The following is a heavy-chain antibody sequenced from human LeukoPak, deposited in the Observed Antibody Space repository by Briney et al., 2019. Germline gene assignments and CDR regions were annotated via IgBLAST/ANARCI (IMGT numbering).Heavy chain of an antibody. D-gene: IGHD3-22*01. CDR1: GFTFSSYA. Sequence: PGGSLRLSCAASGFTFSSYAMHWVRQAPGKGLEWVAVISYDGSNKYYADSVKGRFTISRDNSKNTLYLQMNSLRAEDTAVYYCARGPTYYYDSSGYWTFDYWGQRTLVTVSS. CDR2: ISYDGSNK. J-gene: IGHJ4*02. V-gene: IGHV3-30-3*01. CDR3: ARGPTYYYDSSGYWTFDY.